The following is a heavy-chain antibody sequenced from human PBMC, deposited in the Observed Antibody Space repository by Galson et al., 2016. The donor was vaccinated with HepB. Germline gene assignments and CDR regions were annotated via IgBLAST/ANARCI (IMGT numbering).Heavy chain of an antibody. CDR1: GFTFSSHA. J-gene: IGHJ4*02. D-gene: IGHD6-13*01. CDR3: AKASGSSSWYGGYYFAV. CDR2: ISRTAGRT. Sequence: SLRLSCAASGFTFSSHAINWVRQTPGKGLEWVSTISRTAGRTYYADSVKGRFTISRDNSKNTLHLQMNSLRAEDTAVYYCAKASGSSSWYGGYYFAVWGQGTLVTVSS. V-gene: IGHV3-23*01.